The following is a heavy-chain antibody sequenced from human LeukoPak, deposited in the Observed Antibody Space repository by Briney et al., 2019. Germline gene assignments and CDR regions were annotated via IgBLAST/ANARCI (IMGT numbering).Heavy chain of an antibody. Sequence: PSETLSLTCAVYGGSFSGYYWSWIRQPPGKGLEWIGEINHSGSTNYNPSLKSRVTISVDTSKNQFSLKLSSATAADTAVYYCARGFVVVTAIKYYFDYWGQGTLVTVSS. J-gene: IGHJ4*02. V-gene: IGHV4-34*01. D-gene: IGHD2-21*02. CDR1: GGSFSGYY. CDR2: INHSGST. CDR3: ARGFVVVTAIKYYFDY.